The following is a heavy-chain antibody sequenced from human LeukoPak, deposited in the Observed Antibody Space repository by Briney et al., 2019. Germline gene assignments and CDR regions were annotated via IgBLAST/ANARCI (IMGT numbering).Heavy chain of an antibody. CDR2: IIPTFGTE. J-gene: IGHJ4*02. CDR3: ARVDTVTTI. V-gene: IGHV1-69*05. CDR1: GSSFSSYT. D-gene: IGHD4-17*01. Sequence: SSVTVSLKSSGSSFSSYTISLVRQPPGQGLECMDRIIPTFGTESHVQKFKDQGTNTTDEPTSTADMELSSLRSEDTAVYYWARVDTVTTIWGQGTLVTVST.